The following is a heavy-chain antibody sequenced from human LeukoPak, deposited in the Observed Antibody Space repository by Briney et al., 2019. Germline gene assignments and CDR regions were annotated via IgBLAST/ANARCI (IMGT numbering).Heavy chain of an antibody. CDR2: IYTSGNT. J-gene: IGHJ3*02. D-gene: IGHD2-2*02. CDR1: GGSISSYY. V-gene: IGHV4-4*07. Sequence: SETLSLTCTVSGGSISSYYWSWIRQPAGKGLEWIGRIYTSGNTNYNPSLKSRVTMSVDTSKNQFSLKLSSVTAADTAVYYCARARRYCSSTSCYTFGAFDIWGQGTMVTVSS. CDR3: ARARRYCSSTSCYTFGAFDI.